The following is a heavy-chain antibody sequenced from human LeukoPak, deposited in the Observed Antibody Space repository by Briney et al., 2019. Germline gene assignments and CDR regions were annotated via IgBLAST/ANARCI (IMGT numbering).Heavy chain of an antibody. CDR3: ARQGAGTARSFDY. D-gene: IGHD6-6*01. CDR2: IYYSGST. V-gene: IGHV4-59*08. Sequence: SETLSLTCTVSGGSISSYYWSWIRQTPGKGLEWIGYIYYSGSTNYNPSLKSRVTISVDTSKNQFSLKLSSVTAADTAVYYCARQGAGTARSFDYWGQGTLVTVSS. CDR1: GGSISSYY. J-gene: IGHJ4*02.